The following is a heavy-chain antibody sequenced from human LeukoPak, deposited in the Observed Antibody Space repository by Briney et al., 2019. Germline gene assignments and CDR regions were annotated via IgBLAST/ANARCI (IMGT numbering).Heavy chain of an antibody. CDR3: ARHLNSGTHPLDY. V-gene: IGHV4-59*08. CDR1: GGSIINYY. J-gene: IGHJ4*02. CDR2: IHYSEST. D-gene: IGHD1-26*01. Sequence: SETLSLTCTVSGGSIINYYWSWIRQSPGEGVEWIGYIHYSESTNYNPSLKSRVTISVDTSKNQFSLKLSSVTAADTAVYFCARHLNSGTHPLDYWGQGTLVTVSS.